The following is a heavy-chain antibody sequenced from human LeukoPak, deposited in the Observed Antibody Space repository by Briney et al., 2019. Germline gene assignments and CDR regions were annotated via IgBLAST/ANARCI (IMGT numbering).Heavy chain of an antibody. CDR1: GYTFTGYR. Sequence: ASVKVSCKASGYTFTGYRMRWVRQAPGQGLEWMGRINPNSGDTNYAQKFQGRVTMTRDTSISTAYMELSRLTSDDTAVYYCARDYCSSTSCFFDYWGQGTLVTVSS. J-gene: IGHJ4*02. CDR3: ARDYCSSTSCFFDY. D-gene: IGHD2-2*01. CDR2: INPNSGDT. V-gene: IGHV1-2*06.